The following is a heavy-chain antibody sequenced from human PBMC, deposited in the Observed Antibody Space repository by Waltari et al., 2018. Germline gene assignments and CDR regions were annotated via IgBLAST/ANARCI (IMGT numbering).Heavy chain of an antibody. V-gene: IGHV4-38-2*01. J-gene: IGHJ3*02. D-gene: IGHD6-6*01. CDR2: IYHSGST. Sequence: QVQLQESGPGLVKPSETLSLTCAVSGYPISSGYYWGWIRQPPGKGLEWIGSIYHSGSTYYNPSLKSRVTISVDTSKNQFSLKLSSVTAADTAVYYCARPSSSRAPDAFDIWGQGTMVTVSS. CDR1: GYPISSGYY. CDR3: ARPSSSRAPDAFDI.